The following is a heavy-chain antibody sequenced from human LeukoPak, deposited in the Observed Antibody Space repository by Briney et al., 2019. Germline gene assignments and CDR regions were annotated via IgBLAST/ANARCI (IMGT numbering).Heavy chain of an antibody. CDR3: TRGYQHGFDP. CDR2: INPTSGGT. D-gene: IGHD2-2*01. V-gene: IGHV1-2*02. Sequence: ASVKVSCKASGYTFTAYYIEWVRHAPGQGLEWMGWINPTSGGTNYAQKFQGRVTMTRDTSISTACMELSRLTSDDTAVYYCTRGYQHGFDPWGQGTLVTVSS. CDR1: GYTFTAYY. J-gene: IGHJ5*02.